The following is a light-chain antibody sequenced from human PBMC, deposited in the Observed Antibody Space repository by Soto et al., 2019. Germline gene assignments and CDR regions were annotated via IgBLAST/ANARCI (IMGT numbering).Light chain of an antibody. CDR2: EVN. J-gene: IGLJ2*01. V-gene: IGLV2-8*01. CDR3: SSYAGSNNLV. CDR1: SIDVGGYNY. Sequence: QSALTQPPSASGSPVQSVTISCTGTSIDVGGYNYVSWYQQYPGKAPKLMIYEVNKRPSGVPDRFSGSKSGNTASLTVSGLQAGDEADYYCSSYAGSNNLVFGGGTKLTVL.